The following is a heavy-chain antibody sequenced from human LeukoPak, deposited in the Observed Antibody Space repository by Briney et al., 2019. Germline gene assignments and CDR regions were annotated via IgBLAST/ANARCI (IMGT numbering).Heavy chain of an antibody. D-gene: IGHD1-26*01. CDR3: ARALGVIVGATTDYYFDY. J-gene: IGHJ4*02. CDR2: IYYSGST. Sequence: PSETLSLTCTVSGGSISRYSWNWIRQPPGKGLEWIGYIYYSGSTNYNPSLKSRVTISVDTSKNHFSLKLSSVTAADTAVYYCARALGVIVGATTDYYFDYWGQGTLVTVSS. CDR1: GGSISRYS. V-gene: IGHV4-59*01.